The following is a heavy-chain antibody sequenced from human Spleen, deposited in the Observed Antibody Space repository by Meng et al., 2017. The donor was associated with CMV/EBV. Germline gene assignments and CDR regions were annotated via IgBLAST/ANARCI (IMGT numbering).Heavy chain of an antibody. CDR1: GGSFTNYD. CDR2: IIPILDAA. CDR3: ARAYWNKDAFDI. Sequence: SVKVYCKASGGSFTNYDLSWVREAPGQGLDWMGGIIPILDAADYAQKFQGRVTITADKSTSTAYMVLSSLRSEDTAVYFCARAYWNKDAFDIWGQGTMLT. V-gene: IGHV1-69*10. D-gene: IGHD1-1*01. J-gene: IGHJ3*02.